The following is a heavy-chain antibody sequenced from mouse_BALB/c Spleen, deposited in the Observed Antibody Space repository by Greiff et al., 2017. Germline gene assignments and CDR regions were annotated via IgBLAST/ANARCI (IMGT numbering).Heavy chain of an antibody. D-gene: IGHD2-10*02. CDR1: GFTFSSFG. V-gene: IGHV5-17*02. CDR3: ASSGGRYGKDAMDY. CDR2: ISSGSSTI. Sequence: EVMLVESGGGLVQPGGSRKLSCAASGFTFSSFGMHWVRQAPEKGLEWVAYISSGSSTIYYADTVTGRFTISRDNPKNTLFLQMTSLRSEDTAMYYCASSGGRYGKDAMDYWGQGTSVTVSS. J-gene: IGHJ4*01.